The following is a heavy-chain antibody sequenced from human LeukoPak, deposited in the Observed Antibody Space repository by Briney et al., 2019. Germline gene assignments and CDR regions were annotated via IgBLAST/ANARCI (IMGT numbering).Heavy chain of an antibody. D-gene: IGHD6-19*01. CDR3: AKASGSSWYLYYFDY. CDR1: GFTFSSYA. V-gene: IGHV3-23*01. J-gene: IGHJ4*02. CDR2: ISGSGGST. Sequence: GGSLRLSCAASGFTFSSYAMSWVRQAPGKGLEWVSAISGSGGSTYYADSVKGRFTISRDNSKNTLYLQMNSLRAEDTAVYYCAKASGSSWYLYYFDYWGQGTLVTVSS.